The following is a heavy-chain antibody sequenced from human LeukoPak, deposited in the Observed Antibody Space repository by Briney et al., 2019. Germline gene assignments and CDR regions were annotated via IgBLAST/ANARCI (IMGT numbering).Heavy chain of an antibody. D-gene: IGHD5-18*01. CDR3: ARGAMVMSYYYYGMDV. CDR2: INPNSGDT. J-gene: IGHJ6*02. V-gene: IGHV1-2*06. Sequence: ASVKVSCKASGYTFTGYHMHWVRQAPGQGLEWMGRINPNSGDTNYAQKFQGRVTITADESTSTAYMELSSLRSEDTAVYYCARGAMVMSYYYYGMDVWGQGTTVTVSS. CDR1: GYTFTGYH.